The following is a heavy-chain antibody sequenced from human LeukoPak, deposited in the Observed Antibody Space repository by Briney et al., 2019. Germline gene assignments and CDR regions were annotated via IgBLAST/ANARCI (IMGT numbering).Heavy chain of an antibody. CDR2: ISTSSSYI. V-gene: IGHV3-21*01. CDR1: GFTFSSYS. CDR3: ASSGWSSRHDY. Sequence: GESLKISCAASGFTFSSYSMNWVRQAPGKGLEWVSSISTSSSYIYYADSVKGRFTISRDNAKNSLYLQMNSLRAEDTAVYYCASSGWSSRHDYWGQGTLVTVSS. D-gene: IGHD6-19*01. J-gene: IGHJ4*02.